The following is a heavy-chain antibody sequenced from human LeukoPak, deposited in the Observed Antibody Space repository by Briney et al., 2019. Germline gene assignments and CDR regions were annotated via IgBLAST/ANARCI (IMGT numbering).Heavy chain of an antibody. CDR3: AREVGAHTLYFDY. CDR1: GFTFSDYY. CDR2: ISSSSSYT. V-gene: IGHV3-11*06. J-gene: IGHJ4*02. Sequence: PGGSLRLSCAASGFTFSDYYMSWIRQAPGKGLEWVSYISSSSSYTNYADSVKGRFTTSRDNAKNSLYLQMNSLRAEDTAVYYCAREVGAHTLYFDYWGQGTLVTVSS. D-gene: IGHD1-26*01.